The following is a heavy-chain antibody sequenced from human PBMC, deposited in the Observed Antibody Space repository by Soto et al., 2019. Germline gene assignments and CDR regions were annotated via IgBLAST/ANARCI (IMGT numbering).Heavy chain of an antibody. CDR3: ARDVGNSSSSYYYYGMDV. D-gene: IGHD6-6*01. Sequence: GASVKVSCKASGGTLSSYAISWGRQAPGQGLEWMGGIIPIFGTANYAQKFQGRVTITADESTSTAYMELSSLRSEDTAVYYCARDVGNSSSSYYYYGMDVWGQGTTVTVSS. V-gene: IGHV1-69*13. CDR2: IIPIFGTA. CDR1: GGTLSSYA. J-gene: IGHJ6*02.